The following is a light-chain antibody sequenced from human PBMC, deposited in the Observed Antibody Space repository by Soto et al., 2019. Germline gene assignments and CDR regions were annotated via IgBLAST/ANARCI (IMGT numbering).Light chain of an antibody. CDR1: KLGDTY. CDR2: LDT. V-gene: IGLV3-1*01. J-gene: IGLJ3*02. Sequence: SYELTQPPSVSVSPGQTASITCSGDKLGDTYTNWYQQKPGQSPVLVIYLDTKRPSGIPERFSGSNSGNTATLTISGAQAMDDADYRCQAWDSTAGVVFGGGTKLTVL. CDR3: QAWDSTAGVV.